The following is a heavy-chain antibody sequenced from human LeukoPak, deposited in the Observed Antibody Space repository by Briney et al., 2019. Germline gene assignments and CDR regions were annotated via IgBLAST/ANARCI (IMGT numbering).Heavy chain of an antibody. CDR3: AREELGYCSSTSCPHFDY. Sequence: SETLSLTCTVSGGSISSYYWSWIRQPAGKGLEWIGRIYTSGSTNYNPSLKSRVTISVDKSKNQFSLKLSSVTAADTAVSYCAREELGYCSSTSCPHFDYWGQGTLVTVSS. D-gene: IGHD2-2*01. CDR2: IYTSGST. J-gene: IGHJ4*02. CDR1: GGSISSYY. V-gene: IGHV4-4*07.